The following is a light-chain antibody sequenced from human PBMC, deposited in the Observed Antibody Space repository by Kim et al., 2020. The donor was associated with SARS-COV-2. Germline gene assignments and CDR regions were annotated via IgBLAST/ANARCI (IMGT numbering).Light chain of an antibody. V-gene: IGKV1-39*01. CDR3: QQSYNSPST. CDR1: QSISNY. Sequence: ASVRDRVTITCRASQSISNYLNWYQQKPGKAPKVLIYDASSLQSGVPSRFSGSGSGTDFTLTINSLQPEDFATYYCQQSYNSPSTFGQGTRLEIK. CDR2: DAS. J-gene: IGKJ5*01.